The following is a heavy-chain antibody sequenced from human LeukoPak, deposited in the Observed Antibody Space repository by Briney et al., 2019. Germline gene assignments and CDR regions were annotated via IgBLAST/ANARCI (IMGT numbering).Heavy chain of an antibody. D-gene: IGHD2-15*01. J-gene: IGHJ5*02. Sequence: PGGSLRPSCAPSGFTLSTYTMSWVSPAPGKGMEWVSYITTSSTTIYHADSVKGRFTISRDNDKNSLYLHMNSVRAGDTAVYYCARWGGSCFDGFDPWGQGTLVTVSS. CDR2: ITTSSTTI. V-gene: IGHV3-48*04. CDR1: GFTLSTYT. CDR3: ARWGGSCFDGFDP.